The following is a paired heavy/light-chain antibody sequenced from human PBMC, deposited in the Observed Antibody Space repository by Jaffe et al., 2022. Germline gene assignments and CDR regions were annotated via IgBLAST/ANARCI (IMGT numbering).Light chain of an antibody. J-gene: IGLJ1*01. Sequence: QSVVTQPPSVSGAPGQRVTISCTGSSSNIGAGYGVQWYQQYPGRAPKLLIYANTNRPSGVPDRFSGSKSGTSASLAITGLQAEDEADYYCHSYDNRLSGSEVFGSGTRVTVL. CDR2: ANT. CDR3: HSYDNRLSGSEV. V-gene: IGLV1-40*01. CDR1: SSNIGAGYG.
Heavy chain of an antibody. Sequence: EVQVLESGGGLVQPGGSLRLSCATSGFSFSSYGMTWVRQAPGKGLEWVSTISGRGDSTFYTDSVKGRFTISRDNSKNTLYLQMNSLRAADTAMYYCAKKPGILSDYGDYWNDYWGQGTLVTVSS. CDR3: AKKPGILSDYGDYWNDY. J-gene: IGHJ4*02. CDR1: GFSFSSYG. V-gene: IGHV3-23*01. CDR2: ISGRGDST. D-gene: IGHD4-17*01.